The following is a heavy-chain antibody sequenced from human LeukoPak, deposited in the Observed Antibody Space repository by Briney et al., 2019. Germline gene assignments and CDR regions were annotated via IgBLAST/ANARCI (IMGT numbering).Heavy chain of an antibody. CDR3: ARERGDSSGYYLNWFDP. Sequence: PPETLSLTCAVSGASVSGSNYYWGWIRQPPGKGLEWIGNIYSSGSTYYNASLQSRVTISIDTSKNQFSLKLSSVTAADTAVYYCARERGDSSGYYLNWFDPWGQGTLVTVSS. CDR2: IYSSGST. J-gene: IGHJ5*02. D-gene: IGHD3-22*01. V-gene: IGHV4-39*07. CDR1: GASVSGSNYY.